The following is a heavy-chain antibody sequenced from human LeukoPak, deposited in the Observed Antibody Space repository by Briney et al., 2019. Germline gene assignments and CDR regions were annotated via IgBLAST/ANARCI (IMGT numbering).Heavy chain of an antibody. D-gene: IGHD1-26*01. CDR1: GFTFSSYW. CDR3: ARRIVGPTSGGDY. Sequence: GGSLRLSCAASGFTFSSYWMSWVRQAPGKGLELVANIKQDGSEKYYVDSVQGRFTISRDNAKNSLHLQMNILRVEDTAVYYCARRIVGPTSGGDYWGQGTPVTVSS. J-gene: IGHJ4*02. CDR2: IKQDGSEK. V-gene: IGHV3-7*01.